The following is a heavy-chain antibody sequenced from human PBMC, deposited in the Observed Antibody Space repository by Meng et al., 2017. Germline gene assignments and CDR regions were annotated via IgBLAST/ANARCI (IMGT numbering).Heavy chain of an antibody. CDR2: INTYNGKT. CDR1: GYTLSSDG. CDR3: ATRGNPYLNC. J-gene: IGHJ4*02. V-gene: IGHV1-18*01. Sequence: HGQLVQSGAEVTKPGASVKVSCEASGYTLSSDGFSWVRQAPGQGLEWLGWINTYNGKTDYAQKFQGRITMTTDTFTSTAYMELRNLRSDDTAVYYCATRGNPYLNCWGQGTLVTVSS.